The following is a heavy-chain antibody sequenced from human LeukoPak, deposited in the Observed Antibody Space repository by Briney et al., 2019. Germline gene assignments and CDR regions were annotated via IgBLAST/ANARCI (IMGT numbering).Heavy chain of an antibody. J-gene: IGHJ4*02. V-gene: IGHV3-30*18. CDR3: AKDTPGLDY. Sequence: GGSLRLSCAASGFTFSSYGMHWVRQAPGKGLEWVAVISYDGSNKYYAGSAKGRFTISRDNSKNTLYLQMNSLRAEDTAVYYCAKDTPGLDYWGQGTLVTVSS. CDR1: GFTFSSYG. CDR2: ISYDGSNK.